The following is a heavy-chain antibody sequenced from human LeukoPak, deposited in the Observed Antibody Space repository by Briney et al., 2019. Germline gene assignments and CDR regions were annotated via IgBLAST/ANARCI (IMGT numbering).Heavy chain of an antibody. CDR3: AKMSIAVAQSYYYGMDV. V-gene: IGHV3-30*18. CDR2: ISYDGSNK. D-gene: IGHD6-19*01. CDR1: GFTFSSYG. Sequence: PGGSLRLSCAASGFTFSSYGMHWVRQAPGKGLEWVAVISYDGSNKYYADSVKGRFTISRDNSKNTLYLQMNSLRAEDTAVYYCAKMSIAVAQSYYYGMDVWGQGTTVTVSS. J-gene: IGHJ6*02.